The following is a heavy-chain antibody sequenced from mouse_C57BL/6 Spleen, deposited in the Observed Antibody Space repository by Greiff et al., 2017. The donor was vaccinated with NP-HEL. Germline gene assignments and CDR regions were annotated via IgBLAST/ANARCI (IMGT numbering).Heavy chain of an antibody. D-gene: IGHD1-3*01. Sequence: EVMLVESGGDLVKPGGSLKLSCAASGFTFSSYGMSWVRQTPDKRLEWVATISSGGSYTYYPDSVKGRFTISRDNAKNTLYLQMSSLKSEDTAMYYCARHISEEDFDYWGQGTTLTVSS. CDR1: GFTFSSYG. V-gene: IGHV5-6*01. CDR3: ARHISEEDFDY. J-gene: IGHJ2*01. CDR2: ISSGGSYT.